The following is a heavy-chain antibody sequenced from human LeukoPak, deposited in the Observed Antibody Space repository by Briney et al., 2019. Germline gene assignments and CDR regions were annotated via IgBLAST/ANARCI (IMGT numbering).Heavy chain of an antibody. CDR3: ARGEGFSGYLNQDY. J-gene: IGHJ4*02. CDR1: GFTFSSYG. D-gene: IGHD5-12*01. CDR2: ISGSTTYI. V-gene: IGHV3-21*01. Sequence: GGSLRLSCAASGFTFSSYGMHWVRQAPGKGLEWVSSISGSTTYIYYPDSVKGRFTISRDNAKNSLYLQMNSLRAEDTAVYYCARGEGFSGYLNQDYWGQGTLVTVSS.